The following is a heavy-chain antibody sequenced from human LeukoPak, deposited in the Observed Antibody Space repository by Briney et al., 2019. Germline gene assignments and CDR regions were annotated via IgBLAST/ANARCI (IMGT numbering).Heavy chain of an antibody. V-gene: IGHV4-31*03. D-gene: IGHD3-10*01. CDR2: IYYSGST. J-gene: IGHJ4*02. CDR3: AREGTGSGSSWYRPFDY. CDR1: GGSISNGGYY. Sequence: PSQTLSLTCTVSGGSISNGGYYWSWIRQHPGKGLEWIGYIYYSGSTYYNPSLKSRVTISVDTSKNQFSLKLSSVTAADTAVYYCAREGTGSGSSWYRPFDYWGQGTLVTVSS.